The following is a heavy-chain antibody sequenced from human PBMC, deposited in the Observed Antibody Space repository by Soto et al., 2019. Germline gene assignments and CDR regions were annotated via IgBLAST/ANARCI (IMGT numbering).Heavy chain of an antibody. V-gene: IGHV5-10-1*01. Sequence: PGESLPSSCKGSGYTFTQYWISWVRQTPGKGLEWLGRLDPSDSFTSHSPAFQGHVTISSDKSISTTYLQWNSLKASDTAMYYCARQKSAVSHAFDLWGQGTMVTVSS. CDR1: GYTFTQYW. D-gene: IGHD6-19*01. J-gene: IGHJ3*01. CDR2: LDPSDSFT. CDR3: ARQKSAVSHAFDL.